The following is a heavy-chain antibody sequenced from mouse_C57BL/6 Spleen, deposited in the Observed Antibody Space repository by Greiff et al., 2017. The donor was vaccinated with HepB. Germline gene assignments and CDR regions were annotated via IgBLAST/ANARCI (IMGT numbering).Heavy chain of an antibody. CDR1: GFTFSDYY. CDR3: ARGYYYGSSYEGDYAMDY. V-gene: IGHV5-16*01. J-gene: IGHJ4*01. D-gene: IGHD1-1*01. Sequence: EVKLVESEGGLVQPGSSMKLSCTASGFTFSDYYMAWVRQVPEKGLEWVANINYDGSSTYYLDSLKSRFIISRDNAKNILYLQMSSLKSEDTATYYCARGYYYGSSYEGDYAMDYWGQGTSVTVSS. CDR2: INYDGSST.